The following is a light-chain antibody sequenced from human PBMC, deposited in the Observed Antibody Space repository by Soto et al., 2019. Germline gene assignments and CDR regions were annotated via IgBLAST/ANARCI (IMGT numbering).Light chain of an antibody. J-gene: IGLJ2*01. V-gene: IGLV1-51*01. CDR3: GTWDSSLSAVV. Sequence: QSVLTQPPSVSAAPGQTVTISCSGSSSNIGNNYVSWYQQLPGTAPKLLIYDNNKRPSGIPDRFSGSKSGTSATLGITGLQTGGEADYYCGTWDSSLSAVVFGGGTQLTVL. CDR1: SSNIGNNY. CDR2: DNN.